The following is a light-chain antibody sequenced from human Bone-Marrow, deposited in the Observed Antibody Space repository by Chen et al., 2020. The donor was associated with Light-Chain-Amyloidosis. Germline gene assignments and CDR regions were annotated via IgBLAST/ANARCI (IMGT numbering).Light chain of an antibody. J-gene: IGLJ3*02. CDR1: SSDGGGYNF. CDR2: GVS. Sequence: QSALTQPASVSGSPGQSITISCTGTSSDGGGYNFVSWYQKSPGKAPKHMIYGVSDRPSGVSNRFSGSKSGNTASLTISGLQAEDEADYYCSSYTSSGTWVFGGGTKLTVL. CDR3: SSYTSSGTWV. V-gene: IGLV2-14*01.